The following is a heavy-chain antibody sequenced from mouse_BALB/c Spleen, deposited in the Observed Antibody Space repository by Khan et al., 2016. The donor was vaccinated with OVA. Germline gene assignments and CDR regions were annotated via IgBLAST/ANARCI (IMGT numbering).Heavy chain of an antibody. CDR1: GYTFINYW. D-gene: IGHD1-1*01. J-gene: IGHJ2*01. CDR2: INPSTGYT. V-gene: IGHV1-7*01. Sequence: QVQLQQSGAELAKPGASVKMSCKASGYTFINYWILWVKQRPGQGLEWIGYINPSTGYTEYNQNFKDKATLTADKSSSTAYMQLSRLTSEASAVYYWARRGLRWDFDYGGQGTTLTVAS. CDR3: ARRGLRWDFDY.